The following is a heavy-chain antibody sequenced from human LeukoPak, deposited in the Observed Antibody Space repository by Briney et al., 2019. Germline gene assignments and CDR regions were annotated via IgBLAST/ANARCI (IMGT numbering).Heavy chain of an antibody. CDR1: GGSISGSGYY. CDR3: ARGGVGPTTNWFDP. J-gene: IGHJ5*02. D-gene: IGHD1-26*01. CDR2: IYHTGST. V-gene: IGHV4-30-2*01. Sequence: SETLSLTCTVSGGSISGSGYYWSWIRQPPGKGLEWIGYIYHTGSTYYNPSLASRVTISVDRSKNQFSLRLTSVTAADTAVFYCARGGVGPTTNWFDPWGQGTLVIVSS.